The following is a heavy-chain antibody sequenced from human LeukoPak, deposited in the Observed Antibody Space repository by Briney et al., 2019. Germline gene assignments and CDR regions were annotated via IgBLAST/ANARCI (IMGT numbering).Heavy chain of an antibody. D-gene: IGHD4-23*01. CDR3: ASLYGGNPLGAFDI. CDR2: TSSSGSTI. CDR1: GFTFSDYY. Sequence: GGSLRLSCAASGFTFSDYYMSWIRQAPGKGLEWVSYTSSSGSTIYYADSVKGRFTISRDNAKNSLYLQMNSLRAEDTAVYYCASLYGGNPLGAFDIWGQGTMVTVSS. V-gene: IGHV3-11*04. J-gene: IGHJ3*02.